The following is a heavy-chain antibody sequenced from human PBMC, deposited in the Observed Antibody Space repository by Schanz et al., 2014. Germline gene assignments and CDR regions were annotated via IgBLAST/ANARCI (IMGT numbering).Heavy chain of an antibody. Sequence: EVQLVESGGGLVQPGGSLRLSCAASGFTFSSYAMSWVRQAPGKGLEWVSAISGSGGDTYYADSVKGRFTISRDNSKNTVHLQMNSLRAEDTAVYFCAKDRWRATVMVDAFDIWGQGTKVTVSS. V-gene: IGHV3-23*04. J-gene: IGHJ3*02. D-gene: IGHD4-4*01. CDR2: ISGSGGDT. CDR1: GFTFSSYA. CDR3: AKDRWRATVMVDAFDI.